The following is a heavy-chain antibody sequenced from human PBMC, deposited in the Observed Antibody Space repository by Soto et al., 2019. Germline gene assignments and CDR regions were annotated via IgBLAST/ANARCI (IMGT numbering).Heavy chain of an antibody. J-gene: IGHJ4*02. CDR1: GYTFTGYY. Sequence: QVQLVQSGAEVKKPGASVKVSCKASGYTFTGYYMHWVRQAPGQGLEWLGWINPNSGGTNYAQKIQGWVTMTRDTSISTAYMELSRLRSDDTAVYYCARAPGGDILTCYYWFDYWGQGTLVTVSS. CDR2: INPNSGGT. CDR3: ARAPGGDILTCYYWFDY. D-gene: IGHD3-9*01. V-gene: IGHV1-2*04.